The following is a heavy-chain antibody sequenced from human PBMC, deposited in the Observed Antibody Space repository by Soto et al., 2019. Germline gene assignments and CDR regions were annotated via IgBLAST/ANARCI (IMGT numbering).Heavy chain of an antibody. CDR1: EFTFANAV. V-gene: IGHV3-15*07. CDR2: IRTKTYGEAV. CDR3: TSCRGYCTGLVAYDI. Sequence: GGSLRLSCTASEFTFANAVMNWVRQAPGKGLEWIGRIRTKTYGEAVDYAAPVKGRFTISRDDSKDTMYLQMNSLKIEDTAVYYCTSCRGYCTGLVAYDIWGQGTMVTVSS. J-gene: IGHJ3*02. D-gene: IGHD2-8*02.